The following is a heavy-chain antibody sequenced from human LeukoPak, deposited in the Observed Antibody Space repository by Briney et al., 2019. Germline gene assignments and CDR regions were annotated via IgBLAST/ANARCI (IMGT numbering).Heavy chain of an antibody. Sequence: GGSLRLSCAASGFTFGSYAMSWVRQAPGKGLEWLSIIYSDGSTSYADSVTGRFTISRDNSKNTLYLQIDSLRAEDTAVYYCARDVTYGGSGSWWFDPWGQGTLVTVSS. CDR1: GFTFGSYA. CDR3: ARDVTYGGSGSWWFDP. D-gene: IGHD3-10*01. CDR2: IYSDGST. V-gene: IGHV3-53*01. J-gene: IGHJ5*02.